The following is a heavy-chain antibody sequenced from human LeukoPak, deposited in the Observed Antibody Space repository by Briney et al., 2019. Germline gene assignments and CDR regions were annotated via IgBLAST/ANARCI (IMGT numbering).Heavy chain of an antibody. CDR1: GFTFSSYW. CDR3: ARDRIVVVPAGKGYYFDY. CDR2: IKQDGSEK. J-gene: IGHJ4*02. D-gene: IGHD2-2*01. V-gene: IGHV3-7*01. Sequence: PGGSLRLSCAASGFTFSSYWMSWVRQAPGKGLEWVANIKQDGSEKYYVDSVKGRFTISRDNAKNSLYLQMNSLRAEDTAVYYCARDRIVVVPAGKGYYFDYWGQGTLVTVSS.